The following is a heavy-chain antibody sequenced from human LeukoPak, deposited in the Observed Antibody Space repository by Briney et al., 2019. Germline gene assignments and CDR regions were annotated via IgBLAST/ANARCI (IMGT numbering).Heavy chain of an antibody. D-gene: IGHD3-16*02. J-gene: IGHJ4*02. Sequence: PGGSLRLSCAASGFTFSSCGMHWVRQAPGKGLEWVAFIRYDGSNKYYADSVKGRFTISRDNSKNTLYLQMNSLRAEDTAVYYCAKEVDDYVWGSYRPFDYWGQGTLVTVSS. V-gene: IGHV3-30*02. CDR1: GFTFSSCG. CDR3: AKEVDDYVWGSYRPFDY. CDR2: IRYDGSNK.